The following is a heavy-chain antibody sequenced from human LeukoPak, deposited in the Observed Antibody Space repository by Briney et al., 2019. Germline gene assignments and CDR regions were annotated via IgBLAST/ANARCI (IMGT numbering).Heavy chain of an antibody. CDR2: IYYSGST. Sequence: SETLSLTCTVSGGSISSSSYYWGWIRQPPGKGLEWIGSIYYSGSTYYNPSLKSRVTISVDTSKNQFSLKLSSVTAADTAVYYCARHGTVTTGGGSNWFDPWGQGTLVTVSS. D-gene: IGHD4-17*01. CDR1: GGSISSSSYY. CDR3: ARHGTVTTGGGSNWFDP. J-gene: IGHJ5*02. V-gene: IGHV4-39*01.